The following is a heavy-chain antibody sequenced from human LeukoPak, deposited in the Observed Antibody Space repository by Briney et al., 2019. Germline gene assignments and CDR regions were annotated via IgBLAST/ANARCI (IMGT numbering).Heavy chain of an antibody. J-gene: IGHJ4*02. V-gene: IGHV3-30*04. CDR2: ISYDGSNK. CDR1: GLTFSSYA. Sequence: GGSLRLSCAASGLTFSSYAMHWVRQAPGKGLEWVAVISYDGSNKYYADSVKGRFTISRDNSKNTLYLQMNSLRAEDTAVYYCARDNGFDYWGQGTLVTVSS. CDR3: ARDNGFDY.